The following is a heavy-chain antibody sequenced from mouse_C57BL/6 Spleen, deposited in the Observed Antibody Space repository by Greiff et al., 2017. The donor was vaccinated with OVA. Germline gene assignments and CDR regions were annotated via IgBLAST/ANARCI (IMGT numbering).Heavy chain of an antibody. CDR1: GYSITSGYY. CDR2: ISYDGSN. J-gene: IGHJ3*01. Sequence: EVQLVESGPGLVKPSQSLSLTCSVTGYSITSGYYWNWIRQFPGNKLEWMGYISYDGSNNYNPSLKNRISITRDTSKNQFFLKLNSVTTEDTATYYCARDDYDRTFAYWGQGTLVTVSA. V-gene: IGHV3-6*01. D-gene: IGHD2-4*01. CDR3: ARDDYDRTFAY.